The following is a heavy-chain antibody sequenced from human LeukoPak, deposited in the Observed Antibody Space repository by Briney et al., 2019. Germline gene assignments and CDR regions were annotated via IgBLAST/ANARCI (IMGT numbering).Heavy chain of an antibody. D-gene: IGHD6-19*01. CDR3: ARDFPSSGWYHPFDY. CDR1: GYTFTAYY. Sequence: GASVTVSCKASGYTFTAYYMHWVRQPPGQGVEWMGWINPNSGGTNYAQKFQGRVTMTRDTAIRTVYMELSRLISDDTAVYYCARDFPSSGWYHPFDYWGQGILVTVSS. V-gene: IGHV1-2*02. J-gene: IGHJ4*02. CDR2: INPNSGGT.